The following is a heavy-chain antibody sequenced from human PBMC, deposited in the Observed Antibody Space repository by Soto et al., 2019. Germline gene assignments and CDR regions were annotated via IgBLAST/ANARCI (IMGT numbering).Heavy chain of an antibody. CDR1: GYSFTSYW. CDR3: ARVYYYASGSPNNFDY. Sequence: GESLKISCKGSGYSFTSYWIGWVRQMPGKGLEWMGIIYPGDSDTRYSPSFQGQVTISADKSISTAYLQWSSLKASDTAMYYCARVYYYASGSPNNFDYWGQGTLVTVSS. CDR2: IYPGDSDT. V-gene: IGHV5-51*01. J-gene: IGHJ4*02. D-gene: IGHD3-10*01.